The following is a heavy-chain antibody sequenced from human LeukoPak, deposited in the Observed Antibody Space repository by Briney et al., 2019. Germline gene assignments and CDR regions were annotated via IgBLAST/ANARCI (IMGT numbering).Heavy chain of an antibody. Sequence: GESLRLSCAPSGFTFSDYHMNWIRQAPGKGLEWVSYISPGGDTIYFADSVKGRFTISRDNAKNTLYLQMNSLRAEDTAVYYCAKGDYGDYDPGDYWGQGTLVTVSS. CDR3: AKGDYGDYDPGDY. V-gene: IGHV3-11*04. CDR2: ISPGGDTI. CDR1: GFTFSDYH. D-gene: IGHD4-17*01. J-gene: IGHJ4*02.